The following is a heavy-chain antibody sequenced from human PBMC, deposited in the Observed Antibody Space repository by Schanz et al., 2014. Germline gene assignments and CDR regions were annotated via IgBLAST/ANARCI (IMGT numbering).Heavy chain of an antibody. J-gene: IGHJ6*02. CDR2: VFYSGTT. CDR3: VGKSLTSWKNSYYALDV. CDR1: GGSINSYY. D-gene: IGHD2-2*01. V-gene: IGHV4-59*01. Sequence: QMQLQESGPGLVKPSETLSLTCTVSGGSINSYYWNWIRQSPGRGLEWIGFVFYSGTTNYNPSLRGGVTMTIDTSKNYFSLNLTSQTPADTAVYYCVGKSLTSWKNSYYALDVWGQGTTVTVS.